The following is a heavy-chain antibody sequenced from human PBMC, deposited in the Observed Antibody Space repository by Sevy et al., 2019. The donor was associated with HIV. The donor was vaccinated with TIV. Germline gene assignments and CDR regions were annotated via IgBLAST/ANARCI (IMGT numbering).Heavy chain of an antibody. V-gene: IGHV3-30*04. D-gene: IGHD6-19*01. CDR2: ISYDGTNK. CDR3: AMEFTGWYLHLDY. J-gene: IGHJ4*02. CDR1: GFAFSTHA. Sequence: GGSLRLSCVASGFAFSTHAMHWVRQAPDKGLEWVAVISYDGTNKNYADSVKDRFTISRDNSKNTTFLQMNSLRADDTAVYYCAMEFTGWYLHLDYWGQGTLVTVSS.